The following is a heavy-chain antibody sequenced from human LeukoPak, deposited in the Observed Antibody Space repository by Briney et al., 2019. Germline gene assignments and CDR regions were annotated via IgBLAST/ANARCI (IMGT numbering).Heavy chain of an antibody. CDR1: GFTFSSYS. D-gene: IGHD2-2*01. J-gene: IGHJ4*02. CDR3: ARYPGYCSSTSCYV. V-gene: IGHV3-21*01. CDR2: ISSSSYI. Sequence: GGSLRLSCAASGFTFSSYSMNWVRQAPGKGLEXXSSISSSSYIYYADSVKGRFTISRDNAKNSLYLQMNSLRAEDTAVYYCARYPGYCSSTSCYVWGQGTLVTVSS.